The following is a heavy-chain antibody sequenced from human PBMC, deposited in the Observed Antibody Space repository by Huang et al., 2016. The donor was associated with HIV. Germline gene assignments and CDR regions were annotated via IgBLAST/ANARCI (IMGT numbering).Heavy chain of an antibody. J-gene: IGHJ4*02. CDR2: ISNEGSTK. Sequence: QVQLVESGGGVVQPGTSLRLSCAASGFTFSNYAMNWVRQATGKGLECVAGISNEGSTKYYADSVKGRFTISRDNSKNTVYLQMNSLRAEDTAVYYCARSEPSRYYFDYWGQGTLVTVSS. V-gene: IGHV3-30-3*01. CDR3: ARSEPSRYYFDY. CDR1: GFTFSNYA.